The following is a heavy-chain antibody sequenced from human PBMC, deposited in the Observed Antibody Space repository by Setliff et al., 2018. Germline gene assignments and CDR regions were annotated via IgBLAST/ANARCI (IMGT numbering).Heavy chain of an antibody. CDR2: ISRDSLHI. CDR3: ARSENCGSTHCSPYDY. V-gene: IGHV3-21*01. D-gene: IGHD2-2*01. Sequence: GGSLRLSCAASGFTFSNFGFNWIRQAPGKGLEWVSSISRDSLHIYYADSLEGRFTISRDNAKNSLYLQMNSLRAEDTAIYFCARSENCGSTHCSPYDYWGQGALVTVSS. CDR1: GFTFSNFG. J-gene: IGHJ4*02.